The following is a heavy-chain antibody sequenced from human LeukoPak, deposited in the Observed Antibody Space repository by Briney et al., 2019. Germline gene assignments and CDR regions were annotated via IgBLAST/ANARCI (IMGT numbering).Heavy chain of an antibody. CDR3: AREGPGYCSSTSCPQRGGMDV. J-gene: IGHJ6*02. CDR1: GGSISSGGYY. D-gene: IGHD2-2*01. Sequence: SKTLSLTCTVSGGSISSGGYYWSWIRQHPGKGLEWIGYIYYSGSTYYNPSLKSRVTISVDTSKNQFSLKLSSVTAADTAVYYCAREGPGYCSSTSCPQRGGMDVWGQGTTVTVPS. V-gene: IGHV4-31*03. CDR2: IYYSGST.